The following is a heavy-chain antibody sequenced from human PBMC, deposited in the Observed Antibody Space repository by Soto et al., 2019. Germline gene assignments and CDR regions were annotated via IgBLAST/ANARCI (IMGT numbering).Heavy chain of an antibody. V-gene: IGHV4-59*01. CDR1: GGSISSYY. J-gene: IGHJ6*02. Sequence: LSLTCTVSGGSISSYYWSWIRQPPGKGLEWIGYIYYSGSTNYNPSLKSRVTISVDTSKNQFSLKLSSVTAADTAVYYCARGYSGSYSVASGSYYYYGMDVWGQGTTVTVSS. CDR2: IYYSGST. CDR3: ARGYSGSYSVASGSYYYYGMDV. D-gene: IGHD1-26*01.